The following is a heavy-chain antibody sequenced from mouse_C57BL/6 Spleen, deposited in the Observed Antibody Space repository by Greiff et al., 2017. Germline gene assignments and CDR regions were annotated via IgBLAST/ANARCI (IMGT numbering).Heavy chain of an antibody. Sequence: DVKLVESGGGLVKPGGSLKLSCAASGFTFSDYGMHWVRQAPEKGLEWVAYISSGSSTIYYADTVKGRFTISRDNAKNTLFLQMTSLRSEDTAMYYCARRDGSSSLAMDYWGQGTSVTVSS. CDR3: ARRDGSSSLAMDY. D-gene: IGHD1-1*01. J-gene: IGHJ4*01. CDR2: ISSGSSTI. V-gene: IGHV5-17*01. CDR1: GFTFSDYG.